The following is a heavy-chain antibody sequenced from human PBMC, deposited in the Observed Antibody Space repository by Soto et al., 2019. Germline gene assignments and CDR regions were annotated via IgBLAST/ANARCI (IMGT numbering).Heavy chain of an antibody. V-gene: IGHV1-3*01. CDR3: AKALGQHYDFWSGYYRNYYGMDV. CDR2: INAGNGNT. J-gene: IGHJ6*04. Sequence: ASVKVSCKASGYTFTSYAMHWVRQAPGQRLEWMGWINAGNGNTKYSQKFQGRVTITRDTSASTDYMELSSVRSEDTAVYYCAKALGQHYDFWSGYYRNYYGMDVWRKETTVTASS. CDR1: GYTFTSYA. D-gene: IGHD3-3*01.